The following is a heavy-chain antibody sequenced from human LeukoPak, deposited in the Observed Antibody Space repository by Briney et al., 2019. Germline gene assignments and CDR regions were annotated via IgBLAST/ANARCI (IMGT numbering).Heavy chain of an antibody. Sequence: SETLSLTCAVYGGSFSGYYWSWIRQPPGKGLEWIGEINHSGSTNYNPSLESRVTISVDTSKNQFSLKLSSVTAADTAVYYCARARGRRGGYDYVWGSYCYTGFDYWGQGTLVTVSS. CDR3: ARARGRRGGYDYVWGSYCYTGFDY. CDR2: INHSGST. CDR1: GGSFSGYY. J-gene: IGHJ4*02. D-gene: IGHD3-16*02. V-gene: IGHV4-34*01.